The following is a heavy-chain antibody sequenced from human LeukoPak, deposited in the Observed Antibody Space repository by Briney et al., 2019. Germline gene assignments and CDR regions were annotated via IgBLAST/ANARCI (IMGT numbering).Heavy chain of an antibody. CDR2: INHSGST. CDR1: GGSFSGYY. Sequence: PSETLSLTCAVYGGSFSGYYWSWIRQPPGKGLEWIGEINHSGSTNYNPSLKSRVTISVDTSKNQFSLKLSSVTAADTAVYYCASEEGAHRVAALYWGQGTLVTVSS. V-gene: IGHV4-34*01. CDR3: ASEEGAHRVAALY. J-gene: IGHJ4*02. D-gene: IGHD2-15*01.